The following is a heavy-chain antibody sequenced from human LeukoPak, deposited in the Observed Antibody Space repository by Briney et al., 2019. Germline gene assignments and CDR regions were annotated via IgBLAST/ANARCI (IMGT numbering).Heavy chain of an antibody. Sequence: SESLSLTCTVSGGSISSYYWSWIRQPPGKGLEWIGYIYYSGSTNYNPSLKSRVTISVDTSKNQFSLKLSSVTAADTAVYYCARDIVATIGSYYYYGMDVWGQGTTVTVSS. J-gene: IGHJ6*02. D-gene: IGHD5-12*01. CDR3: ARDIVATIGSYYYYGMDV. CDR1: GGSISSYY. V-gene: IGHV4-59*01. CDR2: IYYSGST.